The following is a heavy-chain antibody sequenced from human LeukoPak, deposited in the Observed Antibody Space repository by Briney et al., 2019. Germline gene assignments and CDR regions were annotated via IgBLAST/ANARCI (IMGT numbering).Heavy chain of an antibody. J-gene: IGHJ4*02. CDR1: GYTFTGYY. CDR3: ARDIAAAGTGDY. Sequence: ASVTVSCKAFGYTFTGYYMHWVRQAPGQGLEWMGWMNPNTGGTNYAQNFQGRVTMTRDTSISTAYMELSRLRSDDTAVYYCARDIAAAGTGDYWGQGTLVTVSS. V-gene: IGHV1-2*02. CDR2: MNPNTGGT. D-gene: IGHD6-13*01.